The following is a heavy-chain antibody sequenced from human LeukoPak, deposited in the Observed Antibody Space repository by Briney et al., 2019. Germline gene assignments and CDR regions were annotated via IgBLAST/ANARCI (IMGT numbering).Heavy chain of an antibody. V-gene: IGHV4-34*01. Sequence: SETLSLTCAVYGGSFSDYYWTWIRQSPGKGLEWIGEINHSGSTNYNPSLKSRVTISVDTSKKQFSLKLSSVTAADTAVYYCARGDYGDYPGYWGQGTLVTVSS. CDR3: ARGDYGDYPGY. D-gene: IGHD4-17*01. CDR2: INHSGST. J-gene: IGHJ4*02. CDR1: GGSFSDYY.